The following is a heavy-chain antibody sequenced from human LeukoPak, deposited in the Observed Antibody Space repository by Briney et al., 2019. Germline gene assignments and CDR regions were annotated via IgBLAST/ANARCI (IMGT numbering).Heavy chain of an antibody. CDR1: GSSIGDSY. Sequence: SETLSLTCSVSGSSIGDSYWSWIRQPPGKQMEWIGFVSDRGGTTYNPSLRSRVNISLDTSQNQFSLKVTSVTAADTAVYYCATNALLVPSTFDSWGRGTLVIVSS. V-gene: IGHV4-59*12. J-gene: IGHJ4*02. D-gene: IGHD6-6*01. CDR2: VSDRGGT. CDR3: ATNALLVPSTFDS.